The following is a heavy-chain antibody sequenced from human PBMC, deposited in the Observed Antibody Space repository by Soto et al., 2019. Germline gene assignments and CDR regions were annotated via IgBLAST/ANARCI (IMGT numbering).Heavy chain of an antibody. V-gene: IGHV3-53*01. D-gene: IGHD3-22*01. J-gene: IGHJ4*02. Sequence: GGSLSLSCAASGFTVSSNYMSWVRQAPGKGLEWVSVIYSGGSTYYADSVKGRFTISRDNSKNTLYLQMNSLRAEDTDAYYCARSKDDTSGYYFDYFVYVGPGALDAVSS. CDR1: GFTVSSNY. CDR3: ARSKDDTSGYYFDYFVY. CDR2: IYSGGST.